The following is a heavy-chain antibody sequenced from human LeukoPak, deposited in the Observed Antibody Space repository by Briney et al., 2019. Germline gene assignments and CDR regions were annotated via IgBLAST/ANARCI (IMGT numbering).Heavy chain of an antibody. Sequence: SETLSLTCTVSGYSISSGYYWGWMRQPPGKGLEWIGSIYDSGSTYYNPSRKSRVTISVDTSKNQFSLKLSSVTAADTAVYYCATRGPYYFDYWGQGTLVTVSS. J-gene: IGHJ4*02. V-gene: IGHV4-38-2*02. CDR3: ATRGPYYFDY. CDR1: GYSISSGYY. CDR2: IYDSGST.